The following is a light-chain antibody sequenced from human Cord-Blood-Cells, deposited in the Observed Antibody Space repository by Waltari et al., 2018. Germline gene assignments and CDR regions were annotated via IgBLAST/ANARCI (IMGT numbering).Light chain of an antibody. CDR2: SNN. V-gene: IGLV1-44*01. J-gene: IGLJ1*01. CDR1: SSNLGSNP. CDR3: AAWDDSLNGYV. Sequence: QSVLTQPPSASGTPGHRVTISCSGSSSNLGSNPVNCYQQLPGTAPKLLIYSNNQRPSGVPDRFSGSKSGTSASLAISGLQSEDEADYYCAAWDDSLNGYVFGTGTKVTVL.